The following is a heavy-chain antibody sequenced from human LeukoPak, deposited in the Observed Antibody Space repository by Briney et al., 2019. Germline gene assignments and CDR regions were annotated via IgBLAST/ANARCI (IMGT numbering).Heavy chain of an antibody. CDR2: IYHSGST. Sequence: SGTLSLTCAVSGGSLSSSNWWSWVRQPPGKGLEWIGEIYHSGSTNYNPSLKSRVTISVDKSKNQFSLKLSSVTAADTAVYYCARIMGRGYCSSTSCRGDWFDPWGQGTLVTVSS. V-gene: IGHV4-4*02. CDR3: ARIMGRGYCSSTSCRGDWFDP. CDR1: GGSLSSSNW. D-gene: IGHD2-2*01. J-gene: IGHJ5*02.